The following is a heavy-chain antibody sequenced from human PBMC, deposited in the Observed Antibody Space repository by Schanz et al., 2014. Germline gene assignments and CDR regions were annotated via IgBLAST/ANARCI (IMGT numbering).Heavy chain of an antibody. J-gene: IGHJ4*02. CDR2: IWYDGSNK. Sequence: QVQLVESGGGVVQPGRSLRLSCAASGFTFSSYGMHWVRQAPGKGLEWVAVIWYDGSNKYYADSVKGRFTISRDNSNKTVDLQMNSLRAEDTALYYCVRDELLWFGEVLSLDYWGQGALVTVSS. D-gene: IGHD3-10*01. CDR1: GFTFSSYG. CDR3: VRDELLWFGEVLSLDY. V-gene: IGHV3-33*01.